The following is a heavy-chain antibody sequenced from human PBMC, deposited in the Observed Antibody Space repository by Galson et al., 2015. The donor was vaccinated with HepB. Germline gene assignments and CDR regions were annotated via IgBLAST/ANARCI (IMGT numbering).Heavy chain of an antibody. CDR1: GGSFQNYI. V-gene: IGHV1-69*10. CDR3: VRELSH. CDR2: IPSVFGVV. Sequence: SVKVSCKASGGSFQNYILNWVRQAPGQGLEWVGGIPSVFGVVKTAQKFRGRVTFTADTSTNTAHMELTSLRSDDTAVYYCVRELSHWGQGTLVTVS. J-gene: IGHJ4*02.